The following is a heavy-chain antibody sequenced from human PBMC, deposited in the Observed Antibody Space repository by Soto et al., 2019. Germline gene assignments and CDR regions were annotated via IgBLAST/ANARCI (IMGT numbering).Heavy chain of an antibody. CDR2: IYPGDSDT. D-gene: IGHD3-10*01. Sequence: GESLKISCKGSGYSFTSYWIGWVRQMPGKGLEWMGIIYPGDSDTRYSPSFQGQVTISADKSISTAYLQWSSLKASDTAMYYCARLKRDGGGSGTYIHGWGQGTLVTVSS. J-gene: IGHJ4*02. CDR3: ARLKRDGGGSGTYIHG. CDR1: GYSFTSYW. V-gene: IGHV5-51*01.